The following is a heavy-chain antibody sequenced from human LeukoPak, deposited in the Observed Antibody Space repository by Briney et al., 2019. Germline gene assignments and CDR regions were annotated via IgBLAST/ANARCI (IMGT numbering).Heavy chain of an antibody. CDR1: GFTFSSYG. V-gene: IGHV3-30*18. D-gene: IGHD3-3*01. J-gene: IGHJ6*02. CDR2: ISYDGSNK. CDR3: AKDERQYYDFWSGYLYYYYYYYGMDV. Sequence: GGSLRLSWAASGFTFSSYGMHWVRQAPGKGLEWVAVISYDGSNKYYADSVKGRFTISRDNSKNTLYLQMNSLRAEDTAVYYCAKDERQYYDFWSGYLYYYYYYYGMDVWGQGTTVTVSS.